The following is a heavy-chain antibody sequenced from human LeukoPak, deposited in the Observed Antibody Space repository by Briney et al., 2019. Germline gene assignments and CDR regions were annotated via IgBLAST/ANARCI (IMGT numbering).Heavy chain of an antibody. D-gene: IGHD2-15*01. Sequence: GESLKISCKGSGYRFSSYWIGWVRQMPGNGLEWMGIIYPGDSDTRYSPSFQGQVTISADKSISTAYLQWSSLKASDTAMYYCVRALGYCSSGSCYYYDYWGQGTLVTVSS. J-gene: IGHJ4*02. CDR3: VRALGYCSSGSCYYYDY. CDR2: IYPGDSDT. V-gene: IGHV5-51*01. CDR1: GYRFSSYW.